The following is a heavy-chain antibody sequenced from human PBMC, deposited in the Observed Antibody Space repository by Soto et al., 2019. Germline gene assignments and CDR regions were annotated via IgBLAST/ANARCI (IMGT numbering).Heavy chain of an antibody. CDR3: AKFCAHSMFANSSAPDY. CDR1: GFAFSNYA. CDR2: IRGSGGNT. J-gene: IGHJ4*01. Sequence: EMQLLESGGGLVQPGGSLRLSCAASGFAFSNYALTWVRQSPGKGLEWVSTIRGSGGNTFYADSVKGRFTISRDNSNTLYLQMNSLRVEDTAVYYCAKFCAHSMFANSSAPDYWCRGTLVTVSA. D-gene: IGHD3-10*02. V-gene: IGHV3-23*01.